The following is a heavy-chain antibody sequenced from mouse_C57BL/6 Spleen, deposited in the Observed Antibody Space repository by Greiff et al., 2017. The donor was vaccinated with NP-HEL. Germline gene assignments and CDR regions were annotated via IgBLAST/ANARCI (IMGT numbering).Heavy chain of an antibody. V-gene: IGHV1-55*01. Sequence: VQLQQPGAELVKPGASVKMSCKASGYTFTSYWITWVKQRPGQGLEWIGDIYPGSGSTNYNEKFKSKATLTVDTSSSTAYMQLSSLTSEDSAVYYCARWGLWDYEGFDYWGQGTTLTVSS. D-gene: IGHD2-4*01. CDR2: IYPGSGST. CDR1: GYTFTSYW. J-gene: IGHJ2*01. CDR3: ARWGLWDYEGFDY.